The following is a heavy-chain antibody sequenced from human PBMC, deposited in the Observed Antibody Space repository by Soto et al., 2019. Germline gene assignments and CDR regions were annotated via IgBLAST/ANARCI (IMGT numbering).Heavy chain of an antibody. CDR1: GFTFSGYS. Sequence: GGCLRLSCATAGFTFSGYSMNWVRQAPGKGLEWLSYISSRSKTIYYADSVRGRFTVSRDNAENSLSLLMNSLRAEDTAVYYCARQDILGVRSFDYWGQGTVVTVAS. CDR2: ISSRSKTI. D-gene: IGHD5-12*01. V-gene: IGHV3-48*01. CDR3: ARQDILGVRSFDY. J-gene: IGHJ4*02.